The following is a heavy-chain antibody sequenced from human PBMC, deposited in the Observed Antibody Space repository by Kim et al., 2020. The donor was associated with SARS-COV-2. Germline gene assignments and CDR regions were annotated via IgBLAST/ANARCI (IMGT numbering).Heavy chain of an antibody. D-gene: IGHD2-2*01. Sequence: GESLKISCKGSGYSFTSYWIGWVRQMPGKGLEWMGIIYPGDSDTRYSPSFQGQVTISADKSISTAYLQWSSLKASDTAMYYCARLGCSSTSCYYGMDVWGQGTTVTVSS. CDR2: IYPGDSDT. J-gene: IGHJ6*02. CDR1: GYSFTSYW. V-gene: IGHV5-51*01. CDR3: ARLGCSSTSCYYGMDV.